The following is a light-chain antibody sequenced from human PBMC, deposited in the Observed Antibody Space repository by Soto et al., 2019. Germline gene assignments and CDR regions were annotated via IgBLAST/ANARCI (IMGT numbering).Light chain of an antibody. CDR2: DSS. CDR3: QQRYNWPPIT. V-gene: IGKV3-11*01. Sequence: EILLTQSPATLSLSPGERATLSCRASQSVSSSIAWYQQKPGQAPRLLIYDSSNRATGVPARFSGSGSGTHFTLTISSLEPEDFAAYYCQQRYNWPPITFGQGTRLEIK. J-gene: IGKJ5*01. CDR1: QSVSSS.